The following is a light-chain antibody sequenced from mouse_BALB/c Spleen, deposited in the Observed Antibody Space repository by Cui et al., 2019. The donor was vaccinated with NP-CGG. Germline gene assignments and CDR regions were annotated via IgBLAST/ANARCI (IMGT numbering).Light chain of an antibody. CDR1: TGAVTTSNY. J-gene: IGLJ1*01. CDR2: GTN. CDR3: ALWYSNHWV. Sequence: QAVVTQESALTTSPGETVTLTCRSSTGAVTTSNYANWAQEKPDHLFTGLIGGTNNRAPGVPARFSGSLIGDKAAITITGAQTEDEAIYFCALWYSNHWVFGGGTKLTVL. V-gene: IGLV1*01.